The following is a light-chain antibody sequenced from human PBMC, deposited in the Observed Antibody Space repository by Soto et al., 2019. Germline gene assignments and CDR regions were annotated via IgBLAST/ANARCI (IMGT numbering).Light chain of an antibody. CDR3: QQYNSFQWT. CDR2: KAS. CDR1: QNIYSW. V-gene: IGKV1-5*03. Sequence: DIQMTQSPSTLSASVGDRVTITCRASQNIYSWLAWNQQKPGKAPKLLLYKASNLESGVPSRFSGSGSGTEFTLTISSLQPDDFASYYCQQYNSFQWTFGQGTKVEIK. J-gene: IGKJ1*01.